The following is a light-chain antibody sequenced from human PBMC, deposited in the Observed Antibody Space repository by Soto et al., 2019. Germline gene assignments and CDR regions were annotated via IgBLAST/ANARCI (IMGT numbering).Light chain of an antibody. Sequence: EIVLTQSPATLSLSPGERATLSCRASQSVSSYLAWYQQKPGQAPRLLIYETSNRATGIPARFSGSGSGTDFTLTISSLVPEAFAVYYCQQRTNWMYTFGQGPKLEI. CDR3: QQRTNWMYT. CDR1: QSVSSY. V-gene: IGKV3-11*01. J-gene: IGKJ2*01. CDR2: ETS.